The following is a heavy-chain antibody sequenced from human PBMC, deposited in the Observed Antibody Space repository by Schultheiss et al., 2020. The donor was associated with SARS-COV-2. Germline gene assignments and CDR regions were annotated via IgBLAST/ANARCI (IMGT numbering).Heavy chain of an antibody. V-gene: IGHV3-15*01. Sequence: GRSLRLSCAASGFTFSNAWMSWVRQAPGKGLEWVGRIKSKTDGGTTDYAAPVKGRFTISRDNAKNSLYLQMNSLRDEDTAVYYCARGGYSSSWYRDNYFDYWGQGTLVTVSS. J-gene: IGHJ4*02. CDR3: ARGGYSSSWYRDNYFDY. CDR1: GFTFSNAW. D-gene: IGHD6-13*01. CDR2: IKSKTDGGTT.